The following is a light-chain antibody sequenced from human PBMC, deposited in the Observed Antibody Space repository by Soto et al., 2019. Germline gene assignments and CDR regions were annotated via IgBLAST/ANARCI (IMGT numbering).Light chain of an antibody. CDR3: QVWDITTDHYG. Sequence: SYELTQPTSVSVAPGKAARRTCRGDNIGSKRVHWYRQKPGQAPGLVIYYDSDRPSGIPERFSGSNSGNTATLTINRVEAGDEADYYCQVWDITTDHYGFGTGTKLTVL. CDR1: NIGSKR. CDR2: YDS. J-gene: IGLJ1*01. V-gene: IGLV3-21*04.